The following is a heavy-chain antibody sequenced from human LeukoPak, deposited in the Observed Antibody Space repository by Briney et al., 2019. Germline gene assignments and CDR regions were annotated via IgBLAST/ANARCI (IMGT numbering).Heavy chain of an antibody. D-gene: IGHD4-23*01. CDR2: TYYRSKWTN. J-gene: IGHJ1*01. CDR3: AGGTVVTAEYSQH. Sequence: SQTLSLTCAISGDSVSINSAACNWIRQSPSRGLEWLGRTYYRSKWTNDYAVSVKSRITINPATSKNQFSLQLHSLTPEDTTVYYCAGGTVVTAEYSQHWGQGTLVTVSS. V-gene: IGHV6-1*01. CDR1: GDSVSINSAA.